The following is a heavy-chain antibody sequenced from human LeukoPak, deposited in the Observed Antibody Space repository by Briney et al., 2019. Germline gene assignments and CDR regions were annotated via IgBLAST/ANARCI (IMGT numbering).Heavy chain of an antibody. Sequence: GGSLRLSCAASGFTFSTYPMSWVRQAPGKGLEWVSAISGSGGDTYYADSVKGRFTISRDNSKNTVYMQMNSLRADDKAVYYCAKEGTASKPSDLDYWGQGTLVTVSS. CDR2: ISGSGGDT. D-gene: IGHD1/OR15-1a*01. CDR3: AKEGTASKPSDLDY. J-gene: IGHJ4*02. CDR1: GFTFSTYP. V-gene: IGHV3-23*01.